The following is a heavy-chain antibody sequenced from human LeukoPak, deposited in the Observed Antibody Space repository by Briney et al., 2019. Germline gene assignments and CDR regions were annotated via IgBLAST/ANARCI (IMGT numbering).Heavy chain of an antibody. J-gene: IGHJ4*02. D-gene: IGHD3-22*01. CDR1: GFTFSTYS. V-gene: IGHV3-21*01. Sequence: PGGSLRPSCAASGFTFSTYSMNWVRQAPGKGLEWVSSITRSSSYIYYADSVKGRFTIARDNAKNSLYLQMNSLRADDTAVYYCARHVVAVGFDYWGRGTLVTVSS. CDR2: ITRSSSYI. CDR3: ARHVVAVGFDY.